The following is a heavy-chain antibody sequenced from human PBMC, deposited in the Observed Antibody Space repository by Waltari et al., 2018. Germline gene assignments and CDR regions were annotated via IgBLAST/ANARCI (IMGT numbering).Heavy chain of an antibody. CDR3: AKDEYIWGSYRFDY. CDR1: GFTFGYYA. CDR2: ISWDGGST. D-gene: IGHD3-16*02. Sequence: EVQLVESGGVVVQPGGSLRLSCAASGFTFGYYAMHWVRQTPGKGLEWVSLISWDGGSTYYADSVKGRFTISRDNSKNSLYLQMNSLRAEDTALYYCAKDEYIWGSYRFDYWGQGTLVTVSS. V-gene: IGHV3-43D*04. J-gene: IGHJ4*02.